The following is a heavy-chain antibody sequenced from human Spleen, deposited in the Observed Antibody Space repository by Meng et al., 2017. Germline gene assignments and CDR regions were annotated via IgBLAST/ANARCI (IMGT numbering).Heavy chain of an antibody. CDR2: SRTSGGTK. V-gene: IGHV3-48*03. CDR1: GFTFSSYA. Sequence: GGSLRLSCAASGFTFSSYAMNWVRQAPGEGLEWVSYSRTSGGTKYYADSVKGRFTISRDNAKNSLYLQMNSLRLEDTAVYYCARLASGSSDWYFDLWGRGTLVTVSS. J-gene: IGHJ2*01. CDR3: ARLASGSSDWYFDL. D-gene: IGHD6-25*01.